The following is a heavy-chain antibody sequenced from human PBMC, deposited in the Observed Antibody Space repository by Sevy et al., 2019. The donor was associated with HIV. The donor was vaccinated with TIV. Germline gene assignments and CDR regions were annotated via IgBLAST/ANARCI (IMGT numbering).Heavy chain of an antibody. CDR3: ARATRDGYNPRPFDY. D-gene: IGHD5-12*01. CDR2: ISVYNGNT. Sequence: ASVKVSCKCSGFSFIDYGFSWVRQAPGQGVEWMAWISVYNGNTNYAQKFQGRVAVTVDSTTKTAYMELKSLRSDDTAVYYCARATRDGYNPRPFDYSGQRTMVTVSS. J-gene: IGHJ4*02. CDR1: GFSFIDYG. V-gene: IGHV1-18*01.